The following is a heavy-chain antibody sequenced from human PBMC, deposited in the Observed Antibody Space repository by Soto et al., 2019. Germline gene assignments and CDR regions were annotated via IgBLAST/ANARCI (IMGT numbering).Heavy chain of an antibody. V-gene: IGHV3-9*01. Sequence: EVQLVESGGGLVQPGRSLRLSCAASGFTFDDYAMHWVRQAPGKGLEWVSGISWNSGSIGYADSVKGRFTISRDNAKNSLYLQMNSLRAEDTALYYCAKGNSLSGWSGFDYWGQGTLVTVSS. J-gene: IGHJ4*02. CDR2: ISWNSGSI. CDR1: GFTFDDYA. CDR3: AKGNSLSGWSGFDY. D-gene: IGHD6-19*01.